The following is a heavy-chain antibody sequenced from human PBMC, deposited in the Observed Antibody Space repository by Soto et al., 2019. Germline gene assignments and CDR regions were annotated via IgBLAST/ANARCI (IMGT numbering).Heavy chain of an antibody. CDR2: IDPSDSYT. J-gene: IGHJ6*02. V-gene: IGHV5-10-1*01. Sequence: GESLKISCKGSGYSVTSYWISWVRQMPGKGLEWMGRIDPSDSYTNYSPSFQGHVTISADKSISTAYLQWSSLKASDTAMYYCARSKSSSGYYYGMDVWGQGTTVTVSS. D-gene: IGHD6-6*01. CDR3: ARSKSSSGYYYGMDV. CDR1: GYSVTSYW.